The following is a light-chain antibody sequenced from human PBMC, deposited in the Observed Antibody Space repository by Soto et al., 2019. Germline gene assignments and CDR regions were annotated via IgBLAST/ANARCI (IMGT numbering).Light chain of an antibody. Sequence: EIVMTQSPATLSVSPGERATLSCRASQSVSSNLAWYQQKPGQAPRLLISGASTRATGIPARFSGSGSGTEFTLTISGLQSEDFAVYYCQQYNNWPFTFGGGTKVEIK. J-gene: IGKJ4*01. CDR3: QQYNNWPFT. CDR2: GAS. CDR1: QSVSSN. V-gene: IGKV3-15*01.